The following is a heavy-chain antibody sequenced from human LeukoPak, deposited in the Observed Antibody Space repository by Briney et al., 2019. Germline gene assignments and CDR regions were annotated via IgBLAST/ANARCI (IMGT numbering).Heavy chain of an antibody. CDR2: INTDGRST. J-gene: IGHJ4*02. Sequence: GGSLRLSCAASGFTLSSYWMHWVRQAPGKGLEWVSRINTDGRSTSYADSVKGRFTISRDNAKNSLYLQMNSLTAEDTAVYYCARDGGSAIPFDYWGQGTLVTVSS. CDR1: GFTLSSYW. CDR3: ARDGGSAIPFDY. V-gene: IGHV3-74*01.